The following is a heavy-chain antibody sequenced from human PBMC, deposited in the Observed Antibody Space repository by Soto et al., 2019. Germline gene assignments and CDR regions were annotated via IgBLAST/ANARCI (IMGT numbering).Heavy chain of an antibody. CDR1: GGTFSSYA. V-gene: IGHV1-69*13. CDR2: IIPIFGTA. D-gene: IGHD2-2*01. J-gene: IGHJ6*02. Sequence: ASVKVSCKASGGTFSSYAISWVRQAPGQGLEWMGGIIPIFGTANYAQKFQGRVTITADESTSTAYMELSSLRSEDTAVYYCARVVPAAPNDKYYYYYGMDVWGQGTTVTVS. CDR3: ARVVPAAPNDKYYYYYGMDV.